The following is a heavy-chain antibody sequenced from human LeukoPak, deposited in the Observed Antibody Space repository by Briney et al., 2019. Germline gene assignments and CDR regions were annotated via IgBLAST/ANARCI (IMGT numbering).Heavy chain of an antibody. CDR3: AKVPYDFWSGYYMDYYYGMDV. D-gene: IGHD3-3*01. CDR1: GFTFSSYA. CDR2: ISGSGGST. J-gene: IGHJ6*02. Sequence: GGSLRLSCAASGFTFSSYAMSWVRQAPGKRLEWVSAISGSGGSTYYADSVKGRFTISRDNSKNTLYLQMNSLRAEDTAVYYCAKVPYDFWSGYYMDYYYGMDVWGQGTTVTVSS. V-gene: IGHV3-23*01.